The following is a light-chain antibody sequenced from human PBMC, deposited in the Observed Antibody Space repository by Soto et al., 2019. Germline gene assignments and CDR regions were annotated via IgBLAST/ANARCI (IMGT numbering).Light chain of an antibody. J-gene: IGLJ1*01. CDR1: SSDLGNYNY. CDR3: GSYTSTTYV. CDR2: EVT. Sequence: QSVLTQPASVSGSPGQSITISCTGTSSDLGNYNYVSWYQQHPGTAPKLILYEVTNRPSGVSDRFSGSKSGNTASLSISGLQTEDEADYYCGSYTSTTYVFGTGTKVT. V-gene: IGLV2-14*01.